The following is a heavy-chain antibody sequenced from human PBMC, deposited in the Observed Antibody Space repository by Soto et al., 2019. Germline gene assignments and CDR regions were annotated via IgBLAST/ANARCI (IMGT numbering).Heavy chain of an antibody. V-gene: IGHV1-2*04. J-gene: IGHJ5*02. CDR3: AREDCGGDCYTFDP. Sequence: GASVKVSCKASGYTFTGCYMHWVRQAPGQGLEWMGWINPNSGGTNYAQKFQGWVTMTRDTSISTAYMELSRLRSDDTAVYYCAREDCGGDCYTFDPWGQGNLVTVSS. CDR1: GYTFTGCY. CDR2: INPNSGGT. D-gene: IGHD2-21*02.